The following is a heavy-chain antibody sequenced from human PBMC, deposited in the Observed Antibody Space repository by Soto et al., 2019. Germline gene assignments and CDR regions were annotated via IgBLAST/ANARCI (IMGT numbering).Heavy chain of an antibody. D-gene: IGHD2-2*01. CDR3: ARDGRGPAARGDAFDI. CDR2: IISVLGIA. V-gene: IGHV1-69*08. J-gene: IGHJ3*02. CDR1: GGTFSSYT. Sequence: QVQLVQSGAEVKKPGSSVKVSCKASGGTFSSYTISWVRQAPGQGLEWMGRIISVLGIANYAQKFQGRVTITADKSTSTAHMELSGLASEDTAVYYCARDGRGPAARGDAFDIWGQGTMVIVSS.